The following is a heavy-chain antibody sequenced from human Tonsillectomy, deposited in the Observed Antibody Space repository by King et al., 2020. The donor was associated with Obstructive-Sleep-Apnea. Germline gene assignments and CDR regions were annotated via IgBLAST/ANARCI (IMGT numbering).Heavy chain of an antibody. CDR2: IKSKTDGGTT. V-gene: IGHV3-15*01. CDR1: GFTFSNAW. CDR3: TTSAGYYDFGMDV. J-gene: IGHJ6*02. D-gene: IGHD3-3*01. Sequence: VQLVESGGGLVKPGGSLRLSCAASGFTFSNAWMSWVRQAPGKGLEWVGRIKSKTDGGTTDYAEPVKGRFTISRDDSKNTLYLQMNSLKTEDTAVYYCTTSAGYYDFGMDVWGQGTTVTVSS.